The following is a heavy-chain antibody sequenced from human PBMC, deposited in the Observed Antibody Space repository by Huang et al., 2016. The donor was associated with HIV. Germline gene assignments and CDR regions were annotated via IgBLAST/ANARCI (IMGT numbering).Heavy chain of an antibody. D-gene: IGHD6-6*01. CDR3: ARDWSFGSSTSPAD. J-gene: IGHJ4*02. Sequence: QVQLVQSGAEVKNPGASVRVSCKASGYTFTDSNIQWVRQAPGQGLEWMGWINPKRGGTIYAQRFQGRVTRTRDTTISTVHMDLRRIQSDDTAVYFCARDWSFGSSTSPADWGQGTLVTVSS. CDR2: INPKRGGT. V-gene: IGHV1-2*02. CDR1: GYTFTDSN.